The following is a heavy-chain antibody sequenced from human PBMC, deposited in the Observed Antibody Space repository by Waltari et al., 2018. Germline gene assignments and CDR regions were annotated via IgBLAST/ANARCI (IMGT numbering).Heavy chain of an antibody. Sequence: QLQLQESVPGLVKPSETLSLTCPVSGGSISSSSYYWGWIRQPPGKGLEWIGSIYYSGSTYYNPSLKSRVTISVDTSKNQFSLKLSSVTAADTAVYYCARDKDGDYVWYFDLWGRGTLVTVSS. J-gene: IGHJ2*01. D-gene: IGHD4-17*01. CDR3: ARDKDGDYVWYFDL. CDR1: GGSISSSSYY. CDR2: IYYSGST. V-gene: IGHV4-39*07.